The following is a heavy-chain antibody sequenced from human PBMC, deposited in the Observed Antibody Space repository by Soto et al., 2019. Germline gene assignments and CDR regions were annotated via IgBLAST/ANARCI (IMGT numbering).Heavy chain of an antibody. CDR2: INPNSGGT. D-gene: IGHD3-10*01. CDR3: ARGAVLLWFGEFGPPPPYYYYYMDV. Sequence: QVQLVQCGAEVKKPGASVKVSCKASGYTFTGYYMHWVRQAPGQGLEWMGWINPNSGGTNYAQKFQGWVTMTRDTSRSTAYMELSRLGSDDTAVYYCARGAVLLWFGEFGPPPPYYYYYMDVWGKGTTVTVSS. CDR1: GYTFTGYY. J-gene: IGHJ6*03. V-gene: IGHV1-2*04.